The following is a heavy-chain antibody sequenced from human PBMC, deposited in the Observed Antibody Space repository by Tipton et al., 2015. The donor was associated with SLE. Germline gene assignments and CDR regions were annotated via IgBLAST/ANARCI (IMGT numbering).Heavy chain of an antibody. CDR3: ARVRGRGYFQH. J-gene: IGHJ1*01. D-gene: IGHD3-10*01. V-gene: IGHV4-59*07. Sequence: TLSLTCTVSGGSISSYYWSWIRQPPGKGLEWIGYIYYSGSTSYNPSLKSRVTISVDTSKNQFSLKLSSVTAADTAVYYRARVRGRGYFQHWGQGTLVTVSS. CDR2: IYYSGST. CDR1: GGSISSYY.